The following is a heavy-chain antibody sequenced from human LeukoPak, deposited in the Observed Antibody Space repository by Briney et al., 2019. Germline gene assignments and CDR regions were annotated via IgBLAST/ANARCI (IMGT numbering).Heavy chain of an antibody. Sequence: GGSLRLSCAASGITFSSYAMSWVRQAPGKGLEWLSAISGSGGSTYYVDSVKGRFTISRDNSKNTLYLQMNSLRAEDTAVYYCAKDQRYSYGYRDYWGQGTLVTVSS. CDR1: GITFSSYA. V-gene: IGHV3-23*01. CDR2: ISGSGGST. D-gene: IGHD5-18*01. CDR3: AKDQRYSYGYRDY. J-gene: IGHJ4*02.